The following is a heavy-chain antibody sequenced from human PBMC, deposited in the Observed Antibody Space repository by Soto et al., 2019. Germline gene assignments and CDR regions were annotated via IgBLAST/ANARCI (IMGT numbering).Heavy chain of an antibody. Sequence: QVQLVQSGDEVKKPGASVKVSCQVSGYTFSDYAISWVRQAPGQGLEWMGWISASTRNTDQAQNFQGRVIMTLDTSTDTAYMELRNLRSDDTAVYYCVRCYCSVGSCYACWHFDLWGRGTLVTVSS. D-gene: IGHD2-15*01. J-gene: IGHJ2*01. CDR2: ISASTRNT. CDR3: VRCYCSVGSCYACWHFDL. CDR1: GYTFSDYA. V-gene: IGHV1-18*01.